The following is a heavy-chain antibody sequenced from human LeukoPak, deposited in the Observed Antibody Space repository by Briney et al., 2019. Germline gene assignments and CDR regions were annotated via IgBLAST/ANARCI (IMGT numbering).Heavy chain of an antibody. J-gene: IGHJ6*04. CDR1: GGTFSSYA. CDR3: ARDGGGLGYCSSTSCYQMDV. CDR2: IIPIFGTA. Sequence: SVKVSCKASGGTFSSYAISWVRQAPGQGLEWMGGIIPIFGTANYAQKFQGRVTITADKSTSTAYMELSSLRSEDTAVYYCARDGGGLGYCSSTSCYQMDVWGKGTTVTISS. V-gene: IGHV1-69*06. D-gene: IGHD2-2*01.